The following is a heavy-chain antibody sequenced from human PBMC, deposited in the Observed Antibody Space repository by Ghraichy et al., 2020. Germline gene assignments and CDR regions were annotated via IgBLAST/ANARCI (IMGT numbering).Heavy chain of an antibody. Sequence: SCAASGFTFDDYAMHWVRQAPGQGLEWVSGISLNSGSIGYADSVQGRFTISRDNAKNSLYLQMNSLRAEDTALYYCTKDIGAAGSSYFDYWGQGTLVTVSS. J-gene: IGHJ4*02. D-gene: IGHD6-13*01. V-gene: IGHV3-9*01. CDR2: ISLNSGSI. CDR3: TKDIGAAGSSYFDY. CDR1: GFTFDDYA.